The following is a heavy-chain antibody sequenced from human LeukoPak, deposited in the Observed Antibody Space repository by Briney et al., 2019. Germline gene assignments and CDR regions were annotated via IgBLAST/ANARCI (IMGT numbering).Heavy chain of an antibody. CDR2: IRPDGSKE. J-gene: IGHJ6*04. CDR3: ARDGPILTDHYMDV. CDR1: GFTFSNHY. D-gene: IGHD2-2*02. Sequence: GGSLRLSCVASGFTFSNHYMTWVRQAPGKGLEWVANIRPDGSKEFYMDSLKGRFTISRDNGKNALYLQMSSLRAEDTGVYYCARDGPILTDHYMDVWGKGTTVTVSS. V-gene: IGHV3-7*01.